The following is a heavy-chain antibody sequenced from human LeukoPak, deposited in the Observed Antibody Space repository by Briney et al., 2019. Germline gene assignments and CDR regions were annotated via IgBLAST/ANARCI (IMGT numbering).Heavy chain of an antibody. CDR1: GGSFSGYY. CDR3: ARSHGSGSFYNLNDY. D-gene: IGHD3-10*01. J-gene: IGHJ4*02. V-gene: IGHV4-34*01. Sequence: SETLSLTCAVYGGSFSGYYWSWIRQPPGKGLEWIGEINHSGSTNYNPSLKSRVTISVDTSKNQFSLKLSSVTAADTAVYYCARSHGSGSFYNLNDYWGQGTLVTVSS. CDR2: INHSGST.